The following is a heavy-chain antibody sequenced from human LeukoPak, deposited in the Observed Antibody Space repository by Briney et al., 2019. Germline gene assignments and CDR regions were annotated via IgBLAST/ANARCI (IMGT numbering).Heavy chain of an antibody. Sequence: PSETLSLTCTVSGGSISSGGYYWSWIRQPPGKGLEWIGYIYHSGSTYYNPSLKSRVTISVDRSKNQFSLKLSSVTAADTAVYYCARDSYSSSSYDYWGQGTLATVSS. CDR2: IYHSGST. V-gene: IGHV4-30-2*01. D-gene: IGHD6-6*01. J-gene: IGHJ4*02. CDR1: GGSISSGGYY. CDR3: ARDSYSSSSYDY.